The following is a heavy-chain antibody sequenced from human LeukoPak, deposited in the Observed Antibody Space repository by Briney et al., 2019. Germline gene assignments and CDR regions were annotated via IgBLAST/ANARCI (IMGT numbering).Heavy chain of an antibody. V-gene: IGHV4-4*07. D-gene: IGHD1-26*01. J-gene: IGHJ4*02. CDR1: GGFITSHY. CDR3: ARQEGGIVGPY. Sequence: SETLSLTCTVSGGFITSHYWSWNRQPAGKGLEWIGHIYDSGTTNYNPSLKSRVTMSIDTSKNQFSLKLSSVTAADTAVYYCARQEGGIVGPYWGQGTLVTVSS. CDR2: IYDSGTT.